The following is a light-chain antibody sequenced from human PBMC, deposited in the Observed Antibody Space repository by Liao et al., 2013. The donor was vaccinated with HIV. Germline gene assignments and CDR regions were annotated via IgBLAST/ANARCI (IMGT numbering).Light chain of an antibody. J-gene: IGLJ2*01. Sequence: SYDLTQPPSVSVSPGQTASITCSGDKLGDKYTCWYRQRPGQSPVLVIYQDTMRPSGIPERFSGSNSGNTATLTISGTQATDEADYYCQAWDSGIVIFGGGTRLTVL. V-gene: IGLV3-1*01. CDR1: KLGDKY. CDR2: QDT. CDR3: QAWDSGIVI.